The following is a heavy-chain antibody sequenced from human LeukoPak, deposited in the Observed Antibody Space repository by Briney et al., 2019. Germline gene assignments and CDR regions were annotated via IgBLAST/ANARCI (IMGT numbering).Heavy chain of an antibody. Sequence: SVRVSCKASGGTFSSYAISWVRQAPGQGLEWMGGIIPIFGTANYAQKFQGRVTITADESTSTAYMELSSLRSEDTAVYYCASAVYCSSTSCYLDYWGQGTLVTVSS. D-gene: IGHD2-2*01. CDR3: ASAVYCSSTSCYLDY. V-gene: IGHV1-69*13. CDR1: GGTFSSYA. CDR2: IIPIFGTA. J-gene: IGHJ4*02.